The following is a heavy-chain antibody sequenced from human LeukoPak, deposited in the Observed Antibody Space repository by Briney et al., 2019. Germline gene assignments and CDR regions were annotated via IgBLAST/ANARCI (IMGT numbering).Heavy chain of an antibody. CDR2: INSYGGIT. CDR3: ARGSRVWFGELLFDY. D-gene: IGHD3-10*01. Sequence: PGGSLRLSCAASGFTFSSYWIHWVRQAPGTGLVWVSRINSYGGITDYADSVKGRFTISRDNAKNSLYLQMNSLRAEDTAVYYCARGSRVWFGELLFDYWGQGTLVTVSS. V-gene: IGHV3-74*01. CDR1: GFTFSSYW. J-gene: IGHJ4*02.